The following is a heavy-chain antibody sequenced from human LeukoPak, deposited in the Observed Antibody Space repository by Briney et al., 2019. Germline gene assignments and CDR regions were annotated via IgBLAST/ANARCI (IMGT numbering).Heavy chain of an antibody. D-gene: IGHD6-6*01. CDR3: ATSTYSSSPS. CDR2: INEDASKK. J-gene: IGHJ5*02. Sequence: GGSLRLSCAASGFTFSNYWMIWVRQAPGKGLEWVANINEDASKKYYVDSVEGRFTISRDDAKNSLYLQMNSLRAEDTAMYYCATSTYSSSPSWGQGTLVTLSS. CDR1: GFTFSNYW. V-gene: IGHV3-7*01.